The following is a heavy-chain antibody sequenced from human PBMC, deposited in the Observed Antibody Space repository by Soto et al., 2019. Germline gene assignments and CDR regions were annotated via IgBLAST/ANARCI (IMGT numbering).Heavy chain of an antibody. CDR1: GDSVNSGDGY. CDR3: ARGDSLLTFYDS. V-gene: IGHV4-61*08. D-gene: IGHD6-13*01. Sequence: SETLSLPCSVSGDSVNSGDGYWSWIRQPPGKGLEWLGYFYHTGSSGYNPSLKGRVTISLDPPKNKFSLRLTSVTTADTAVYVCARGDSLLTFYDSWGQGTQVTVSS. CDR2: FYHTGSS. J-gene: IGHJ4*02.